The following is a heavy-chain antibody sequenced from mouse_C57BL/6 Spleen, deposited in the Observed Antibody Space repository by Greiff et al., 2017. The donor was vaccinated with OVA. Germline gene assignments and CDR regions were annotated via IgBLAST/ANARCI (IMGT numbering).Heavy chain of an antibody. CDR1: GYAFSSSW. V-gene: IGHV1-82*01. CDR3: ARSLWGAY. CDR2: IYPGDGDT. J-gene: IGHJ3*01. D-gene: IGHD1-1*02. Sequence: SGPELVKPGASVKISCKASGYAFSSSWMNWVKQRPGKGLEWIGRIYPGDGDTNYNGKFKGKATLTADKSSSTAYMQLSSLTSEDSAVYFCARSLWGAYWGQGTLVTVSA.